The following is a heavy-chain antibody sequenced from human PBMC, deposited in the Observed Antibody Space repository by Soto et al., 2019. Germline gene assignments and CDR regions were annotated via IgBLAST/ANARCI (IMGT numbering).Heavy chain of an antibody. Sequence: QVQLVQSGAEVKKPGSSVKVSCKASGGTFSSYAISWVRQAPGQGLEWMGGIIPIFGTANYAQKFQGRVTITADESKSTADMALSSLRSEDTAVYYCARVSPRSYGHGYYFAYWGQGTLVTVSS. J-gene: IGHJ4*02. CDR2: IIPIFGTA. D-gene: IGHD3-10*01. CDR3: ARVSPRSYGHGYYFAY. V-gene: IGHV1-69*01. CDR1: GGTFSSYA.